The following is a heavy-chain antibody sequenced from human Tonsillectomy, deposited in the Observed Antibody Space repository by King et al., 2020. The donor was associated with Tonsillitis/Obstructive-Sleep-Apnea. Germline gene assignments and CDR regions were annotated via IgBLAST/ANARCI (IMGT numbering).Heavy chain of an antibody. CDR3: ARYVGMATIPDAFDI. V-gene: IGHV4-59*08. J-gene: IGHJ3*02. Sequence: QLQESGPGLVKPSETLSLTCTVSGGSISSYYWSWIRQPPGKGLEWIGYIYYSGSTNYNPSLKSRVTISVDTSKNQFSLKLSSVTAADTAVYYCARYVGMATIPDAFDIWGQGTMVTVSS. D-gene: IGHD5-24*01. CDR1: GGSISSYY. CDR2: IYYSGST.